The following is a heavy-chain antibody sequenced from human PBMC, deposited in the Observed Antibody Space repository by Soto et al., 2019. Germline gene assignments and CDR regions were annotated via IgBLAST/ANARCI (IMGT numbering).Heavy chain of an antibody. D-gene: IGHD1-7*01. J-gene: IGHJ2*01. V-gene: IGHV4-30-4*01. Sequence: VQLQGSGPGLLKPSQTLSLTCTVSGASVNTGDYYWSYIRQPPGKGLEWLGYIFYSGDTYYNPSLKSRATISLNTSRNQFSLTLTSVTDADTALYYCVGTGTTDDFWGHGTLVTVSS. CDR1: GASVNTGDYY. CDR3: VGTGTTDDF. CDR2: IFYSGDT.